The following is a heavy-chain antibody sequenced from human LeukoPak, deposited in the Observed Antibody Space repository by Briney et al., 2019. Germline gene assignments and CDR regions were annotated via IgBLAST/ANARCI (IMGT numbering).Heavy chain of an antibody. CDR3: ARDRGSQINFDY. Sequence: SETLSLTCTVSGGSISSSSFHWGWIRHPPGKGLEWIGSISYSGSTYYSPSLKSRVTISVDTSKNQFSLKLSSVTAADTAVYYCARDRGSQINFDYWGQGTLVTVSS. V-gene: IGHV4-39*07. D-gene: IGHD1-26*01. CDR1: GGSISSSSFH. J-gene: IGHJ4*02. CDR2: ISYSGST.